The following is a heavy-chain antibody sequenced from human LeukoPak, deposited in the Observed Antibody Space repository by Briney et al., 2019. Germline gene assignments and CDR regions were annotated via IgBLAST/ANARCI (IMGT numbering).Heavy chain of an antibody. CDR3: ARTYSSTWRFDP. D-gene: IGHD6-13*01. V-gene: IGHV3-48*03. CDR2: ISSSGSII. CDR1: GFPFSSYE. J-gene: IGHJ5*02. Sequence: GGSLRLSCAASGFPFSSYEMNWVRQAPGKGLEWVSYISSSGSIIYYADSVKGRFTISRDNAKNSLYLQMNGLRAEDTALYYCARTYSSTWRFDPWGQGTLVTVSS.